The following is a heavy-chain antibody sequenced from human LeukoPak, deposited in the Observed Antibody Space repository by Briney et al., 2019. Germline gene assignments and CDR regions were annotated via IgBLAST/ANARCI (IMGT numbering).Heavy chain of an antibody. V-gene: IGHV1-69*06. CDR3: ASGYYGSGSYGYYYYYMDV. J-gene: IGHJ6*03. Sequence: GASVKVSCKASGYTFTSYDINWVRQAPGQGLEWMGGIIPIFGTANYAQKFQGRVTITADKSTSTAYMELSSLRSEDTAVYYCASGYYGSGSYGYYYYYMDVWGKGTTVTVSS. CDR1: GYTFTSYD. CDR2: IIPIFGTA. D-gene: IGHD3-10*01.